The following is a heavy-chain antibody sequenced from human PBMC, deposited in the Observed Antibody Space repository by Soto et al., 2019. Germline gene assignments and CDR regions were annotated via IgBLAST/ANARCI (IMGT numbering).Heavy chain of an antibody. V-gene: IGHV6-1*01. CDR2: TYYRSKWYN. J-gene: IGHJ6*02. Sequence: SQTLSLTGAISGDSVSSNSAAWNWIRQSPSRGLEWLGRTYYRSKWYNDYAVSVKSRITINPDTSKNQFSLQLNSVTPEDTAVYYCARDHSDYADFVVYYSSSMDVWGQGTTATASS. D-gene: IGHD4-4*01. CDR3: ARDHSDYADFVVYYSSSMDV. CDR1: GDSVSSNSAA.